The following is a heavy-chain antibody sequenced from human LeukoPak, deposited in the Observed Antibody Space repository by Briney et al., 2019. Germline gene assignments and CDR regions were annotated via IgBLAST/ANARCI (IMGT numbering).Heavy chain of an antibody. Sequence: PGGSLGLSCAASGFTFDDYGMSWVRQAPGKGLEWVSGINWNGGSTGYADSVKGRFTISRDNAKNSLYLQMNSLRAEDTALYYCARREAAAGLDSMYYFDYWGQGTLVTVSS. D-gene: IGHD6-13*01. V-gene: IGHV3-20*04. J-gene: IGHJ4*02. CDR2: INWNGGST. CDR1: GFTFDDYG. CDR3: ARREAAAGLDSMYYFDY.